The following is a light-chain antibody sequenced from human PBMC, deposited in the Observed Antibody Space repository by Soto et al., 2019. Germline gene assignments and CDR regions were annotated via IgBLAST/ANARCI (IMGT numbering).Light chain of an antibody. J-gene: IGLJ1*01. Sequence: SYELTQPPSVSVAPGQTARISCGGNSIGAKSVHWYQQRPGQAPVLVVYDDDDRPSGIPERFSGSNSGNTATLTISRVEAGDEADYYCQVWDITSDHFDVFGTGTKVTVL. V-gene: IGLV3-21*02. CDR2: DDD. CDR1: SIGAKS. CDR3: QVWDITSDHFDV.